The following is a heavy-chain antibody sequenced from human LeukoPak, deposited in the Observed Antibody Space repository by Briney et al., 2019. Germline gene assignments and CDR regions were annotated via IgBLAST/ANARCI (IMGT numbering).Heavy chain of an antibody. CDR2: ISAYNGNT. V-gene: IGHV1-18*04. Sequence: GASVTVSFKASGYTFTSYGISWVRQAPGQGLEWMGLISAYNGNTNYAQKFQGRVTMTTDTSPRTAYMELRRLRSDDTVVYYCARDKAQYQLLFMEYNWFDPWGQGTLVTVSS. J-gene: IGHJ5*02. CDR3: ARDKAQYQLLFMEYNWFDP. CDR1: GYTFTSYG. D-gene: IGHD2-2*01.